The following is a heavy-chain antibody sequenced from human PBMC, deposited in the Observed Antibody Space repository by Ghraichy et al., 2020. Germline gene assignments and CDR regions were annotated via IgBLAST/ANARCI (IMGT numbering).Heavy chain of an antibody. J-gene: IGHJ4*02. CDR1: GFTFSSYA. Sequence: GGSLRLSCAASGFTFSSYAMSWVRQAPGKGLEWVSVISGSGGSTYYTDSVKGRFTISRDNSKNTLYLQMNSLRAEDTAVYYCAKGGSDGARQTDYWGQGTLVTVSS. CDR2: ISGSGGST. V-gene: IGHV3-23*01. CDR3: AKGGSDGARQTDY. D-gene: IGHD3-10*01.